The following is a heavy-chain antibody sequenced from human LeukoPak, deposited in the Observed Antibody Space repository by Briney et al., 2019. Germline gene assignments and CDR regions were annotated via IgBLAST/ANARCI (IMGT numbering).Heavy chain of an antibody. CDR1: GYDFTMYY. J-gene: IGHJ4*02. CDR3: WADGYTSASY. V-gene: IGHV1-2*02. Sequence: ASVKVSCKASGYDFTMYYMHWGRHAPGQGLEWMGWVSPNSGGTNYAQKFQGSVTMTRDTAISTAYMELSSLRSDDTAVYYCWADGYTSASYWGQGTLVTVSS. D-gene: IGHD5-18*01. CDR2: VSPNSGGT.